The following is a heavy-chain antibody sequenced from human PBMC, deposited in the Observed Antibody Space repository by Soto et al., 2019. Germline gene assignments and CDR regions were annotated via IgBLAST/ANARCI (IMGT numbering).Heavy chain of an antibody. V-gene: IGHV1-3*01. J-gene: IGHJ4*02. D-gene: IGHD5-12*01. CDR1: GYSFISYG. CDR2: INGDDGKT. Sequence: QIQLVQSGAEVKKPGASVKVSCKTSGYSFISYGIHWVRQAPGQRLEWMGWINGDDGKTNYSPRFQGRVTLIRDTSAGTSYMELSSPTSEDTAVYYCATDYMRGADYWGQGTLVTVSS. CDR3: ATDYMRGADY.